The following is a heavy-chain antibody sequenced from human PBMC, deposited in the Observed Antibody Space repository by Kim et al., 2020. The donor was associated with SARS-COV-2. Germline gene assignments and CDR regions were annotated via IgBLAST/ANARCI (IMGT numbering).Heavy chain of an antibody. J-gene: IGHJ6*02. V-gene: IGHV4-59*01. Sequence: SETLSLTCTVSGGSISSYYWSWIRQPPGKGLEWIGYIYYSGSTNYNPSLKSRVTISVDTSKNQFSLKLSSVTAADTAVYYCARALDYYGSGSHWTYGMDVWGQGTTVTVSS. D-gene: IGHD3-10*01. CDR1: GGSISSYY. CDR3: ARALDYYGSGSHWTYGMDV. CDR2: IYYSGST.